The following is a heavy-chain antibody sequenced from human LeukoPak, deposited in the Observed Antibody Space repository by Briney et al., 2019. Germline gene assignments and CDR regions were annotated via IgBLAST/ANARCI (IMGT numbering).Heavy chain of an antibody. J-gene: IGHJ4*02. CDR1: GGSISSYY. Sequence: TSETLSLTCTVSGGSISSYYWSWIRQPPGKGLEWIGYIYCSGSTNYNPSLKSRVTISVDTSKNQFSLKLSSVTAADTAVYYCARHLPLRYFDWLPHFDYWGQGTLVTVSS. CDR2: IYCSGST. CDR3: ARHLPLRYFDWLPHFDY. V-gene: IGHV4-59*08. D-gene: IGHD3-9*01.